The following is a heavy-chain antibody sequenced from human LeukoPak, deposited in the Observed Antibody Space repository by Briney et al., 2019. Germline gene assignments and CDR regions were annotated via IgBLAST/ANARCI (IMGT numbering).Heavy chain of an antibody. V-gene: IGHV4-59*01. CDR2: IYYSGST. Sequence: PSETLSLTCTVSGGSISSYYWSWIRQPPGKGLEWIGYIYYSGSTNYNLSLKSRVTISVDTSKNQFSLKLSSVTAADTAVYYCARGLGDYWGQGTLVTVSS. J-gene: IGHJ4*02. CDR1: GGSISSYY. CDR3: ARGLGDY. D-gene: IGHD3-3*01.